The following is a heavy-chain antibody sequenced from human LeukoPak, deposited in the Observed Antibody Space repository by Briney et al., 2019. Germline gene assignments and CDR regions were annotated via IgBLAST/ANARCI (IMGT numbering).Heavy chain of an antibody. CDR1: GFTFTTYA. V-gene: IGHV3-23*01. J-gene: IGHJ5*02. CDR3: AKTLDYSNYDWFDP. CDR2: ISGSGGST. D-gene: IGHD4-11*01. Sequence: GGSLRLSCAASGFTFTTYAMSWVRQAPGRGLEWVSAISGSGGSTYYADSVKGRFTISRDNSKNTLYLQMNSLRAEDTAVYYCAKTLDYSNYDWFDPWGQGTLVTVSS.